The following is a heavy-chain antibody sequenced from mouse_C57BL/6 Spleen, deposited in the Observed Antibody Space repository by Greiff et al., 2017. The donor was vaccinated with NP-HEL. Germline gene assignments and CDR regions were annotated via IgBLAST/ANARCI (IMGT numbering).Heavy chain of an antibody. Sequence: EVKLMESGGGLVQPGGSMKLSCVASGFTFSNYWMNWVRQSPEKGLEWVAQIRLKSDNYATHYAESVKGRFTISRDDSKSSVYLQMNNLRAEDMGIYYCTGYAVWFAYWGQGTLVTVSA. V-gene: IGHV6-3*01. CDR2: IRLKSDNYAT. D-gene: IGHD2-12*01. J-gene: IGHJ3*01. CDR3: TGYAVWFAY. CDR1: GFTFSNYW.